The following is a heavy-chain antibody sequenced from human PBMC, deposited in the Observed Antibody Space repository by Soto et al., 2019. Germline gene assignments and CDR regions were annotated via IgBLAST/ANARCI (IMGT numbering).Heavy chain of an antibody. CDR2: INPNSGGT. J-gene: IGHJ6*02. CDR1: GCTFTGYY. Sequence: ASVKVSCKASGCTFTGYYMHWVRQAPGQGLEWMGWINPNSGGTNYAQKFQGRVTMTRDTSISTAYMELSRLRSDDTAVYYCAREDSSSWDGMDVWGQGTTVTVSS. CDR3: AREDSSSWDGMDV. D-gene: IGHD6-13*01. V-gene: IGHV1-2*02.